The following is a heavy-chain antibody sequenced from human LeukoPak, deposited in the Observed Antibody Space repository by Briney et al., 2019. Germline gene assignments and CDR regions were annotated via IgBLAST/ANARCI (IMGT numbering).Heavy chain of an antibody. CDR1: GGSISGYY. CDR2: IYTSGST. J-gene: IGHJ2*01. D-gene: IGHD2-2*01. V-gene: IGHV4-4*07. Sequence: SETLSPTCTVSGGSISGYYWSWIRQPAGKGLEWIGRIYTSGSTTYNPSLKSRVIMSVDTSKSQFSLKLNSLTAADTAVYYCARERSYLNWYFDLWGRGTLVSVSS. CDR3: ARERSYLNWYFDL.